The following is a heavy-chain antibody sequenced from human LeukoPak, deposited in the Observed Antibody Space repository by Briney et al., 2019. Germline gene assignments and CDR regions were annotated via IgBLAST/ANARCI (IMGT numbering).Heavy chain of an antibody. V-gene: IGHV1-8*03. CDR3: ARGTGYDFWSGSGYYFDY. CDR2: MNPNSGNT. Sequence: GSSVKVSCKASGGTFTSYDINWVRQATGQGLEWMGWMNPNSGNTGYAQKFQGRVTITRNTSISTAYMELSSLRSEDTAVYYCARGTGYDFWSGSGYYFDYWGQGTLVTVSS. J-gene: IGHJ4*02. CDR1: GGTFTSYD. D-gene: IGHD3-3*01.